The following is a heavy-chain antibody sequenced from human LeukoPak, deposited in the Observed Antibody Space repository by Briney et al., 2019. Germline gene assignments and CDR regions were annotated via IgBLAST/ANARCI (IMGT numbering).Heavy chain of an antibody. Sequence: GGSLRLSCAASGFTLRSYDMSWVRQAPGKGLEWVAATSGSGVNSYYAGSVRGRFTISRDNSQNTLYLQMDSLRAEDTALYYCAKEYSGYDFDYWGQGTLVTVSS. CDR1: GFTLRSYD. V-gene: IGHV3-23*01. CDR3: AKEYSGYDFDY. J-gene: IGHJ4*02. D-gene: IGHD5-12*01. CDR2: TSGSGVNS.